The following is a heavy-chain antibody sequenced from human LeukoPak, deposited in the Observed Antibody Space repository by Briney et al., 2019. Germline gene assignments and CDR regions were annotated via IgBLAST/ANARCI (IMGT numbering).Heavy chain of an antibody. V-gene: IGHV4-34*01. CDR3: ARGPYYDFWSGYYSRTLDY. CDR2: INHSGST. D-gene: IGHD3-3*01. J-gene: IGHJ4*02. CDR1: GGSFSGYY. Sequence: PSETLSLTCAVYGGSFSGYYWSWIRQPPGKGLEWIGEINHSGSTNYNPSLKSRVTISVDTSKNQFSLKLSSVTAADTAVYYCARGPYYDFWSGYYSRTLDYWGQGTLVTVSS.